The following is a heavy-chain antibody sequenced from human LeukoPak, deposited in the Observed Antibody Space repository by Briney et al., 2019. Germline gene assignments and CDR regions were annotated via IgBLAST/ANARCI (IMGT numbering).Heavy chain of an antibody. CDR1: GYTFISYY. CDR3: ARGNILTGYYYDAFYI. CDR2: INPSGVNT. J-gene: IGHJ3*02. D-gene: IGHD3-9*01. V-gene: IGHV1-46*01. Sequence: ASVKLSCKAAGYTFISYYLHWVRQAPGQGLEWMGIINPSGVNTDYAQNLQRRVTMTRYTSTSTVYMELSSLRSEDTAAYYCARGNILTGYYYDAFYIWGQGTMITVSS.